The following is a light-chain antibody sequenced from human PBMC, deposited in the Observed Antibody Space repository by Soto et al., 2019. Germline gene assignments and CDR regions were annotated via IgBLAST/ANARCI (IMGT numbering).Light chain of an antibody. CDR2: GAS. CDR1: HSVRDNY. CDR3: QQYGTSPMT. J-gene: IGKJ1*01. Sequence: EVVLTQSPGTLSLSPGEGATLSCRATHSVRDNYLSWYRQTLGQAPRLLIYGASSRETGIPDRCSGSGAGPACTRPITRLEPEDVQVDSCQQYGTSPMTFGQGTKVDNK. V-gene: IGKV3-20*01.